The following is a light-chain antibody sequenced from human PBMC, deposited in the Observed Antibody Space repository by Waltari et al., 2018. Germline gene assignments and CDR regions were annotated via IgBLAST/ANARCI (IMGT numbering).Light chain of an antibody. CDR2: STN. CDR1: SGSVSTSNY. V-gene: IGLV8-61*01. Sequence: TVVTQEPSLSVSPGGAVTLTCGLSSGSVSTSNYPSWYQQTPGQAPRMLIYSTNTRPSGVPDRFSGSIRGNKAALTITGAQADDESDYYCTLYMGSGISVFGGGTRLTVL. CDR3: TLYMGSGISV. J-gene: IGLJ2*01.